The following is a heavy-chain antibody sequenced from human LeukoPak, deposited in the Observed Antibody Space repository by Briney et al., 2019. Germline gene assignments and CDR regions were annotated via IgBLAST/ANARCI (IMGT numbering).Heavy chain of an antibody. CDR3: ARETRYCSSTSCDFDY. CDR2: ISSSSSYI. J-gene: IGHJ4*02. CDR1: GFTFSSYS. Sequence: EGSLRLSCAASGFTFSSYSMNWVRQAPGKGLEWVSSISSSSSYIYYADSVKGRLTISRDNAKNSLYLQMNSLRAEDTAVYYCARETRYCSSTSCDFDYWGQGTLVTVSS. D-gene: IGHD2-2*01. V-gene: IGHV3-21*01.